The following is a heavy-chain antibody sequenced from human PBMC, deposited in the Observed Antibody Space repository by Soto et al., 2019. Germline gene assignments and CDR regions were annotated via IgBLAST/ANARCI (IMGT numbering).Heavy chain of an antibody. V-gene: IGHV2-5*02. CDR2: IYWDDDK. CDR1: GFSLSTSGVG. D-gene: IGHD6-13*01. J-gene: IGHJ4*02. CDR3: AHSPPIAAAGINQFDY. Sequence: QITLKESGPTLVKPTQTLTLTCTFSGFSLSTSGVGVGWIRQPPGKALEWLALIYWDDDKRYSPSLKSRLTITTDTSKNQVVLTMTNMDPVDTATYYCAHSPPIAAAGINQFDYWGQGTLVTVSS.